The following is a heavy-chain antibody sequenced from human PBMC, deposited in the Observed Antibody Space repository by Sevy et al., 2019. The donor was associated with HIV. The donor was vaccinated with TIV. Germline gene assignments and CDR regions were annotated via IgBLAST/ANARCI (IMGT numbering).Heavy chain of an antibody. CDR1: GFTFSSDA. J-gene: IGHJ4*02. Sequence: GGSLRLSCAASGFTFSSDAMHWVRQAPGKGLEWVAVISYDGSNKYYADSVKGRFTISRDNSKNTLYLQMNSLRAEDTAVYYCARHEVRCSGGSCYSGVPLWFFSSPVDYWGQGTLVTVSS. V-gene: IGHV3-30-3*01. D-gene: IGHD2-15*01. CDR2: ISYDGSNK. CDR3: ARHEVRCSGGSCYSGVPLWFFSSPVDY.